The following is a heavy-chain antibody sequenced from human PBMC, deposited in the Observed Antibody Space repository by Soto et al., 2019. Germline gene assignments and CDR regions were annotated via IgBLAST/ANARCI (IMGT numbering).Heavy chain of an antibody. V-gene: IGHV3-66*01. Sequence: EVQLVESGGGLVQPGGSLRLSCAASGFTVSSNYMSWVRQAPGKGLEWVSVIYSGGSTYYADSVKGRFTISRDNSKNTLYLQINSLRAEDTAVYYCARDCGVQGDFWSCSPPSNCWGQGTLVTVSS. D-gene: IGHD3-3*01. CDR1: GFTVSSNY. J-gene: IGHJ4*01. CDR3: ARDCGVQGDFWSCSPPSNC. CDR2: IYSGGST.